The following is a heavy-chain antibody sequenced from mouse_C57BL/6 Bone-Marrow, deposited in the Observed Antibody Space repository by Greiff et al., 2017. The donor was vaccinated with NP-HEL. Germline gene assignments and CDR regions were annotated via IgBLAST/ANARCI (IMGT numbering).Heavy chain of an antibody. D-gene: IGHD2-4*01. CDR2: ISSGGSYT. CDR3: ARRGLRRNFDY. CDR1: GFTFSSYG. Sequence: EVQGVESGGDLVKPGGSLKLSCAASGFTFSSYGMSWVRQTPDKRLEWVATISSGGSYTYYPDSVKGRFTISRDNAKNTLYLQMSSLKSEDTAMYYCARRGLRRNFDYWGQGTTLTVSS. J-gene: IGHJ2*01. V-gene: IGHV5-6*01.